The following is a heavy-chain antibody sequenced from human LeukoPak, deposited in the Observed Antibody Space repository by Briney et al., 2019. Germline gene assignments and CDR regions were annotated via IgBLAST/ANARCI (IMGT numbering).Heavy chain of an antibody. Sequence: ASVKVSCKASGYTFTSYYMHWVRQAPGQGLEWMGIINPSGDNTNYAQKFQGRVTMTRDTPTSTVYMGVSSLRSDDTAVYYCARGRTNDFNTFDYWGPGTLVIVSS. D-gene: IGHD1-1*01. J-gene: IGHJ4*02. V-gene: IGHV1-46*01. CDR1: GYTFTSYY. CDR3: ARGRTNDFNTFDY. CDR2: INPSGDNT.